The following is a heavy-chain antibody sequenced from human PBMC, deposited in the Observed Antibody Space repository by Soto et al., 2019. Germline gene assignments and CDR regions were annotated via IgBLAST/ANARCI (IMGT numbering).Heavy chain of an antibody. Sequence: EVPLVESGGGLVQPGGSLRLSCAASGFTFSSYAMHWVRQAPGKGLEYVSAISSNGGSTYYANSVKSRFTISRDNSKNTLYLQMGSLRAEDMAVYYCARGDSSGWNYWGQGTLVTVSS. J-gene: IGHJ4*02. D-gene: IGHD6-19*01. CDR1: GFTFSSYA. CDR3: ARGDSSGWNY. CDR2: ISSNGGST. V-gene: IGHV3-64*01.